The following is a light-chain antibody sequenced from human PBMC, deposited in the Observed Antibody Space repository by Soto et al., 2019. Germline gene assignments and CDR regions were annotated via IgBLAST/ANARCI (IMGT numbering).Light chain of an antibody. V-gene: IGKV3-20*01. CDR2: GAT. Sequence: NVLRQSPGTLSLSPGERAILSCRASQSVSSNLLAWYQQKPGQAPRLLIYGATNRATGIPDRFSGSGSGTDFTLTISRLEPEDFAVYYCQQYGSSPRTFGQGTMVDIK. CDR3: QQYGSSPRT. CDR1: QSVSSNL. J-gene: IGKJ1*01.